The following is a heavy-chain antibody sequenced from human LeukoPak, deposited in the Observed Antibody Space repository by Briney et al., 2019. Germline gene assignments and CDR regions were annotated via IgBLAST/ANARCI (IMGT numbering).Heavy chain of an antibody. V-gene: IGHV1-18*01. J-gene: IGHJ4*02. Sequence: ASVKVSCKASGYTFTSYGISLVRQAPGQGLEWMGWISAYNGNTNYAQKLQGRVTMTTDTSTSTAYMELRSLRSDDTAVYYCARGITIFGVVIPLDYWGQGTLVTVSS. CDR1: GYTFTSYG. D-gene: IGHD3-3*01. CDR3: ARGITIFGVVIPLDY. CDR2: ISAYNGNT.